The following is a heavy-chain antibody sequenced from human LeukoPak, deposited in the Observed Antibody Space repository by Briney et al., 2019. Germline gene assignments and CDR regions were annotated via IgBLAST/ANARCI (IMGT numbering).Heavy chain of an antibody. CDR3: ARTLYSSGWYDGAFDY. J-gene: IGHJ4*02. D-gene: IGHD6-19*01. V-gene: IGHV1-8*01. CDR2: MNPISGNT. Sequence: ASVKVSCKASGYTFTSYDINWVRQATGQGLEWMGWMNPISGNTGYAQKFQGRVTMTRNTSISTAYMELSSLRSEDTAVYYCARTLYSSGWYDGAFDYWGQGTLVTVSS. CDR1: GYTFTSYD.